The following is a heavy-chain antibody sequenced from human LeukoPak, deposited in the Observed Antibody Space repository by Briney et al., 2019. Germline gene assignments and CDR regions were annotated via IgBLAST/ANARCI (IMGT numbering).Heavy chain of an antibody. V-gene: IGHV4-59*01. CDR3: ARVSGLNNFDS. J-gene: IGHJ4*02. CDR2: IFYTGNT. CDR1: GGFISSYY. D-gene: IGHD1/OR15-1a*01. Sequence: SETLSLTCTVSGGFISSYYWSWIRQSPGKGLEWIGYIFYTGNTNYNPSLKSRVTISVDTSKNQFSLKLTSVTAADTAVYYCARVSGLNNFDSWGQGNLVTVSS.